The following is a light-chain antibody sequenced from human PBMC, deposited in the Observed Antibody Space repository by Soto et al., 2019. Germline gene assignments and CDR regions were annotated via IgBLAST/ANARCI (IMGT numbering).Light chain of an antibody. CDR3: QQYNNWPPWT. CDR2: GAS. Sequence: EIVMTQSPATLSVSPGERATLSCRASQSLSNNLAWYQQKPGQAPRLLIYGASTRATGIPARFSGSGSGTDVTLTISSLQSEDFAVYYCQQYNNWPPWTFGQGTKVEIK. V-gene: IGKV3-15*01. J-gene: IGKJ1*01. CDR1: QSLSNN.